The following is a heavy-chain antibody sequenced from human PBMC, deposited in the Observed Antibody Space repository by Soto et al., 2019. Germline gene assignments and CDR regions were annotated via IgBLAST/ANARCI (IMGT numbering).Heavy chain of an antibody. D-gene: IGHD3-10*01. CDR2: IWYDGSNT. Sequence: QVQLLESGGGVVQPGRSLRLSCAASGFTFSNYGMHWVRQAPGKGLEWVAGIWYDGSNTYYADSVKGRFTISRDNSKNTVYLQMTSVRAEDRAVVHCVRGRLWGGQLSGNWFGPLGQGTLVAVT. V-gene: IGHV3-33*01. J-gene: IGHJ5*02. CDR3: VRGRLWGGQLSGNWFGP. CDR1: GFTFSNYG.